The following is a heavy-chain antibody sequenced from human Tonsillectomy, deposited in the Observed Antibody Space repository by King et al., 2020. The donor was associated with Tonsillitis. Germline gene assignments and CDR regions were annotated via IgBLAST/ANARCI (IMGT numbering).Heavy chain of an antibody. V-gene: IGHV3-21*01. CDR1: GFTFRSYS. CDR2: ISTTGSYI. Sequence: VQLVESGGGLVKPGGSLRLSCAASGFTFRSYSVNWVRQAPGKGLEWVSSISTTGSYIYSADSMKGRFTISRDNAKNSLYLQMNSLRAEDTAVYYCARFIAGRGIAAARQGLDYWGQGNLVILPS. J-gene: IGHJ4*02. CDR3: ARFIAGRGIAAARQGLDY. D-gene: IGHD6-13*01.